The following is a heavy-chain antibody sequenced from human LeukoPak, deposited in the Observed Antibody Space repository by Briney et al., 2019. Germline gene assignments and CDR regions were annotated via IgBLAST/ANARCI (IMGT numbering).Heavy chain of an antibody. V-gene: IGHV1-2*04. J-gene: IGHJ3*02. CDR3: ARGLAGRDDAFDI. CDR1: GYTFTGYY. Sequence: ASVKVSCKASGYTFTGYYMHWVRQAPGQGLEWMGWINPNSGGTNYAQKFQGWVTMTRDTSISTAYMELSRLRSDDTAVYYCARGLAGRDDAFDIWGQGTMVTVSS. CDR2: INPNSGGT. D-gene: IGHD1-26*01.